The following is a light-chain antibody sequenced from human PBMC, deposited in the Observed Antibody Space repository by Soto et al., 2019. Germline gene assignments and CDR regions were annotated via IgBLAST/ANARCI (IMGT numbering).Light chain of an antibody. CDR2: GVS. Sequence: HSALTQRPSASGSPGQSATISFTGTSSDGGGYNYVSWYQQHPGKAPKLMIYGVSKRPSGVPDRFSGSKSGNTASLTVSGLQAEDEADYYCSSYAGRNNFYVFGTGTKVTVL. CDR3: SSYAGRNNFYV. V-gene: IGLV2-8*01. J-gene: IGLJ1*01. CDR1: SSDGGGYNY.